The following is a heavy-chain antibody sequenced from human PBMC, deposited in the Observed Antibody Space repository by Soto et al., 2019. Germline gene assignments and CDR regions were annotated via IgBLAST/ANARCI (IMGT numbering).Heavy chain of an antibody. V-gene: IGHV3-23*01. CDR2: IRGSGGST. CDR3: ARRGSGSYYAY. J-gene: IGHJ4*02. D-gene: IGHD1-26*01. Sequence: EVQLLESGGGLVQPGGSLRLSCAASGFTFSSYAMRWVRQAPVKGLEWVSAIRGSGGSTYYVDSVKGRFTISRDNSKNTLYLQMNILRAEDTAVYYCARRGSGSYYAYWGKGTLVTVSS. CDR1: GFTFSSYA.